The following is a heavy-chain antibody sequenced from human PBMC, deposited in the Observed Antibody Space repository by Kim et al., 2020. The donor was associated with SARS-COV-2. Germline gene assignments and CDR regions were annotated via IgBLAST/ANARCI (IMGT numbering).Heavy chain of an antibody. Sequence: NYNHSLKSRVTISVDTSKNQFSLKLSSVTAADTAVYYCARTALGAKDAFDIWGQGTMVTVSS. V-gene: IGHV4-4*09. J-gene: IGHJ3*02. CDR3: ARTALGAKDAFDI. D-gene: IGHD1-26*01.